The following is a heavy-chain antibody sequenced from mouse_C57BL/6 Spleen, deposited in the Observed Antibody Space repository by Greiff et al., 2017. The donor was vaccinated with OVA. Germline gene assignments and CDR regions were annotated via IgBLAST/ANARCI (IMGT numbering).Heavy chain of an antibody. D-gene: IGHD1-2*01. V-gene: IGHV5-9-1*02. J-gene: IGHJ2*01. Sequence: EVKLVESGEGLVKPGGSLKLSCAASGFTFSSYAMSWVRPTPEKRLEWVAYISSGGDYIYYADTVKGRFTIARDNARNTLYLQMSSLKSEDTAMYYCTRGYYGLYFDYWGQGTTLTVSS. CDR1: GFTFSSYA. CDR3: TRGYYGLYFDY. CDR2: ISSGGDYI.